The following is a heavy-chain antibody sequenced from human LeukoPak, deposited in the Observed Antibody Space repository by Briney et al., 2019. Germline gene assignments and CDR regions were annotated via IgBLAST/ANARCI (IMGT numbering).Heavy chain of an antibody. Sequence: PGGSLRLSCAASGFTFSNPWMSWVRQAPGKGLEWVSVLFSGGDTYYADSVKDRFSISRDSSRETLFLQMNSLRADDTAVYYCARQGYDSGFDYWGHGTMVTVSS. V-gene: IGHV3-66*04. CDR2: LFSGGDT. J-gene: IGHJ4*01. D-gene: IGHD5-12*01. CDR3: ARQGYDSGFDY. CDR1: GFTFSNPW.